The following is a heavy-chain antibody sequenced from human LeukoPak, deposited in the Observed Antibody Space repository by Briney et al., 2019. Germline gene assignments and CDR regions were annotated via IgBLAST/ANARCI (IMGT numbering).Heavy chain of an antibody. CDR1: GYTFTSYD. CDR3: AKDGRRYRAYYYYYMDV. D-gene: IGHD3-16*02. Sequence: ASVKVSCKASGYTFTSYDINWVRQATGQGLEWMGWMNPNSGNTGYAQKFQGRVTITRNTSISTAYMELSSLRSEDTAVYYCAKDGRRYRAYYYYYMDVWGKGTTVTISS. J-gene: IGHJ6*03. CDR2: MNPNSGNT. V-gene: IGHV1-8*03.